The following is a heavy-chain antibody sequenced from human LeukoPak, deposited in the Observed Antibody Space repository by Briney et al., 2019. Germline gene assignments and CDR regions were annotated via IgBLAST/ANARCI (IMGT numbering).Heavy chain of an antibody. CDR2: INHSGST. V-gene: IGHV4-34*01. CDR1: GGSFSGYY. CDR3: ARGRIMRRWDYSSSSRGYYYYGMDV. J-gene: IGHJ6*02. Sequence: SETLSLTCAVYGGSFSGYYWSWLRQPPGKGLEWIGEINHSGSTNYNPSLKSRVTISVDTSKNQFSLKLSSVTAADTAVYYCARGRIMRRWDYSSSSRGYYYYGMDVWGQGTTVTVSS. D-gene: IGHD6-6*01.